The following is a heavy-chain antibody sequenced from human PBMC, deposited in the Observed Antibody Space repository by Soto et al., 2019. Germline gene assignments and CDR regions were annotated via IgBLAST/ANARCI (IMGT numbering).Heavy chain of an antibody. D-gene: IGHD2-15*01. V-gene: IGHV1-69*08. Sequence: QVQLVQSGAEVKKPGSSVKVSCKASGGTFSSYTISWVRQAPGQGLEWMGRIIPILGIANYAQKFQGRVTITADKSTSTAYMELSSLGSEDTAVYYCARDCTFSGGSCYWGQGTLVTVSS. CDR3: ARDCTFSGGSCY. CDR2: IIPILGIA. J-gene: IGHJ4*02. CDR1: GGTFSSYT.